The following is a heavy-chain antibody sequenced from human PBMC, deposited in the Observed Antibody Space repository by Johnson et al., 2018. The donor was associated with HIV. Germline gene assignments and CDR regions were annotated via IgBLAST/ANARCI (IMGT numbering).Heavy chain of an antibody. D-gene: IGHD2-21*02. CDR3: AKTIVVVTADAFDI. CDR2: IKSKTDGGTT. J-gene: IGHJ3*02. Sequence: EVQLVESGGGVVQPGGSLRLSCAASGFTFTNAWMTWVRQAPGKGLEWVGRIKSKTDGGTTDYAAPVKGRFTISRDNSKNTVYLQMNSLRAEDTAVYYCAKTIVVVTADAFDIWGQGTMVTVSS. CDR1: GFTFTNAW. V-gene: IGHV3-15*01.